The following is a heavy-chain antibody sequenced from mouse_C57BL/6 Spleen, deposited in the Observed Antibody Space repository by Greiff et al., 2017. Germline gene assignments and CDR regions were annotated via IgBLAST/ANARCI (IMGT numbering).Heavy chain of an antibody. D-gene: IGHD1-1*01. J-gene: IGHJ2*01. Sequence: VQLQQSGPELVKPGASVKISCKASGYAFSSSWMNWVKQRPGKGLEWIGRIYPGDGDTNYNGKFKGKATLTADKSSSTSYMQLSILTSEDSAVYFCARWGTTGYFDYWGQGTPLTVSS. CDR2: IYPGDGDT. CDR3: ARWGTTGYFDY. V-gene: IGHV1-82*01. CDR1: GYAFSSSW.